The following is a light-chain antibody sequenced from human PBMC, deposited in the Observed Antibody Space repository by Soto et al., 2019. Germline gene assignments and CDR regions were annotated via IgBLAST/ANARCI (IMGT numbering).Light chain of an antibody. J-gene: IGLJ2*01. CDR3: SSYTSSTTLI. Sequence: QSALTQPASVSGSPGQSITISCTGTSSDIGGYNYVSWYQQNPGKAPKLMIYNVSNRPSGVSNRFSASKSGNTASLTISGLHAEDDADYYCSSYTSSTTLIFGGGTKLTVL. CDR2: NVS. V-gene: IGLV2-14*01. CDR1: SSDIGGYNY.